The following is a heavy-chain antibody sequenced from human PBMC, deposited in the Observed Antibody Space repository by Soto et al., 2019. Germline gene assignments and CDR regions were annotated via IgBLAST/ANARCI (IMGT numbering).Heavy chain of an antibody. Sequence: QVQLVESGGGVVQPGRSLRLSCAASGFTFSSYAMHWVRQAPGKGLEWVAVISYDGSNKYYADSVKGRFTNSRDNSKNTLYLQMNSLRAEDTAVYYCATDYYDSSGYYHDFDYWGQGTLVTVSS. CDR1: GFTFSSYA. CDR2: ISYDGSNK. V-gene: IGHV3-30-3*01. CDR3: ATDYYDSSGYYHDFDY. J-gene: IGHJ4*02. D-gene: IGHD3-22*01.